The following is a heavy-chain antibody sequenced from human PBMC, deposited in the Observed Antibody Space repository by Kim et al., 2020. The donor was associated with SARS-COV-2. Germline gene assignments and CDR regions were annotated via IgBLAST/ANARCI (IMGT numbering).Heavy chain of an antibody. D-gene: IGHD3-10*01. Sequence: SETLSLTCTVSGGSISSSSYYWGWIRQPPGKGLEWIGSIYYSGSTYYNPSLKSRVTISVDTSKNQFSLKLSSVTAADTAVYYCAMRFSGSIWGQGTLVTVSS. CDR2: IYYSGST. CDR1: GGSISSSSYY. J-gene: IGHJ4*02. V-gene: IGHV4-39*01. CDR3: AMRFSGSI.